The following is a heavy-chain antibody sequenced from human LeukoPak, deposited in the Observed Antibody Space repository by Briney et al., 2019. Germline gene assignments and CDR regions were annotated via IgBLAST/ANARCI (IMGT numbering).Heavy chain of an antibody. Sequence: GGSLRLSCAASGFTFSNYAMSWVRQAPGKGLEWVSGITGSGGSTYYADSVKGRFTISRDNSKHTLDLQMNSLRAEDTAKYFCAKVLRGTYYYSDYWGLGTLVTVSS. CDR1: GFTFSNYA. CDR3: AKVLRGTYYYSDY. J-gene: IGHJ4*02. D-gene: IGHD1-26*01. V-gene: IGHV3-23*01. CDR2: ITGSGGST.